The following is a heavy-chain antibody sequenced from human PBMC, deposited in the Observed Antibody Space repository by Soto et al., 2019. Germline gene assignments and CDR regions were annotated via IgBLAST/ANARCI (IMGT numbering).Heavy chain of an antibody. CDR3: ARQPVAPGLRYFDS. Sequence: PSETLSLTCTVSGDSMNNYYWSWIRQTPGKGLEWIGYIFPTGATEYTPSLKSRITMSVDTSKSQFSLKVTTVTAADTAVYYCARQPVAPGLRYFDSRGQGTLVTVSS. CDR2: IFPTGAT. D-gene: IGHD5-12*01. CDR1: GDSMNNYY. J-gene: IGHJ4*02. V-gene: IGHV4-4*08.